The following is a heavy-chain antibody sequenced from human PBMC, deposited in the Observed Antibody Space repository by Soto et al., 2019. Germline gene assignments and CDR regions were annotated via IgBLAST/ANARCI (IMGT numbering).Heavy chain of an antibody. D-gene: IGHD2-2*01. CDR2: IKQDGSEK. CDR3: AREPLGYGSSTSCPNAFDI. J-gene: IGHJ3*02. CDR1: GFTFSSYW. V-gene: IGHV3-7*05. Sequence: GGSLRLSCAASGFTFSSYWMSWVRQAPGKGLDWVANIKQDGSEKYYVDSVKGRFTISRDNAKNSLYLQMNSLRAEDTAVYYCAREPLGYGSSTSCPNAFDIWGQGTMVTVSS.